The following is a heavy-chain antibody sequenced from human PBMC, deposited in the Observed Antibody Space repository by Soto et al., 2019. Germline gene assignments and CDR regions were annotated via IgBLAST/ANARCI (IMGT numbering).Heavy chain of an antibody. V-gene: IGHV4-34*01. CDR2: INHSGST. CDR1: GGSFSGYY. D-gene: IGHD2-2*03. CDR3: ARVGCGFGIDPWINDY. Sequence: PSETLSLTCAVYGGSFSGYYWSWIRQPPGKGLEWIGEINHSGSTNYNPSLKSRITISVDTSKNQFSLKLRSVTAADTALYYCARVGCGFGIDPWINDYWGQGTLVTLSS. J-gene: IGHJ4*02.